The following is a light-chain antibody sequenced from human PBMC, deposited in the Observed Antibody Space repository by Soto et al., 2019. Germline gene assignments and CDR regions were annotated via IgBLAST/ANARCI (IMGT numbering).Light chain of an antibody. Sequence: LTQPASLSGSPGQSITISCTGTSSDVGGYIYVSWYQQHPGKAPKLMIYDVTSRPSGVSYRFSGSKSGNTASLTISGLQAEDEADYYCSSYTQSSSYVFGTGTKXTV. CDR3: SSYTQSSSYV. J-gene: IGLJ1*01. CDR1: SSDVGGYIY. V-gene: IGLV2-14*01. CDR2: DVT.